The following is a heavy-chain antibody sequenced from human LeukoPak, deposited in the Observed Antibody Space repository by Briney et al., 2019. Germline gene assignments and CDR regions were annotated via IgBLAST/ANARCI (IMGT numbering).Heavy chain of an antibody. CDR1: GGSISSGGYY. Sequence: SQTLSLTCTVSGGSISSGGYYWSWIRQHPGNGLEWIGYIYYSGNTYYNPSLKSRVTMSVDTSKNQFSLNLSSVTAADTAVYYCARGTHDYCINSVFLWGQGTLVTVSS. CDR3: ARGTHDYCINSVFL. D-gene: IGHD4-23*01. V-gene: IGHV4-31*03. CDR2: IYYSGNT. J-gene: IGHJ4*02.